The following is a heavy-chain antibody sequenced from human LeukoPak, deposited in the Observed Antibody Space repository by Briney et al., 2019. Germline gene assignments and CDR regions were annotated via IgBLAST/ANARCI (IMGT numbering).Heavy chain of an antibody. CDR1: GFTFSDYY. CDR2: ISSSGSTI. D-gene: IGHD3-22*01. CDR3: ARDLGYYDSSGYSRGAEDFQH. J-gene: IGHJ1*01. Sequence: GGSLRLSCAASGFTFSDYYMSWIRQAPGKGLEWVSYISSSGSTIYYADSVKGRFTISRDNAKNSLYLQMNSLRADDTAVYYCARDLGYYDSSGYSRGAEDFQHWGQGTLVTVSS. V-gene: IGHV3-11*01.